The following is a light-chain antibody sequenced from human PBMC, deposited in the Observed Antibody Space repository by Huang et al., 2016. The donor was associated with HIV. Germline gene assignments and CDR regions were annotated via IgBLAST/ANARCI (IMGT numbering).Light chain of an antibody. J-gene: IGKJ2*01. CDR3: QQYDNLPGL. CDR2: EAF. Sequence: DIQMTQSPSSLSASVGDRVTITCQASQDISTYLNWYQQNPGKAPNLLIYEAFNLETGVPSRFSGSGAGTDFTFTISSLQPEDVATYYCQQYDNLPGLFGQGTKLEIK. V-gene: IGKV1-33*01. CDR1: QDISTY.